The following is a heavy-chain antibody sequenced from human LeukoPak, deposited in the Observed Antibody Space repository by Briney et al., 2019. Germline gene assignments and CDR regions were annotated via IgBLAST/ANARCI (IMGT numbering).Heavy chain of an antibody. CDR1: GGSISSYY. D-gene: IGHD3-9*01. CDR2: IYTSGST. CDR3: ARDTYDILTGYSIDY. Sequence: SETLSLTCTVSGGSISSYYWSWIRQPAGKGLEWIGRIYTSGSTNYNPSLKSRVTMSVDTSKNHFSLKLSSVTAAYTAVYYCARDTYDILTGYSIDYWGQGTLVTVSS. J-gene: IGHJ4*02. V-gene: IGHV4-4*07.